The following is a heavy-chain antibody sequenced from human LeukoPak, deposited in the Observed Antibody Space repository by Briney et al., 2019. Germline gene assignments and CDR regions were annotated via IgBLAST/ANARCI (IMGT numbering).Heavy chain of an antibody. D-gene: IGHD3-10*01. CDR1: GYTFTVYY. Sequence: ASVKVSCKASGYTFTVYYMHWVRQAPGHALEWMGWISPNSGGTNYAQKYQGRVTKTRDTSISTAYMELSRLRSDDTAVYYCARVSEETGSDYWGQGTLVTVSS. V-gene: IGHV1-2*02. CDR2: ISPNSGGT. J-gene: IGHJ4*02. CDR3: ARVSEETGSDY.